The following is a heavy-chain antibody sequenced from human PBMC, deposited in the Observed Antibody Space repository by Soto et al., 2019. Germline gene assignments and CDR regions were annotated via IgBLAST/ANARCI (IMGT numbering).Heavy chain of an antibody. V-gene: IGHV3-23*01. CDR3: ANPPEGITIFGVVTPHDAFDI. J-gene: IGHJ3*02. CDR2: ISGSGGST. Sequence: GGSLRLSCAASGFTFSSYAMSWVRQAPGKGLEWVSAISGSGGSTYYADSVKGRFTISRDNSKNTLYLQMNSLRAEDTAVYYCANPPEGITIFGVVTPHDAFDIWGQGTMVTVSS. D-gene: IGHD3-3*01. CDR1: GFTFSSYA.